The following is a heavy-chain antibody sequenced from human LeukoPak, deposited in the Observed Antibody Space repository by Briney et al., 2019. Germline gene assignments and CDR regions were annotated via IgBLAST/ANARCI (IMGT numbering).Heavy chain of an antibody. CDR2: IIPIFGTA. Sequence: ASVKVSCTASGGTFSSYAISWVRQAPGQGLEWMGGIIPIFGTANDAQKFQGRVTITADESTSTAYMELSSLRSEDTAVYYCARDLQYSSSWYDPNVPKNWFDPWGQGTLVTVSS. CDR1: GGTFSSYA. V-gene: IGHV1-69*13. CDR3: ARDLQYSSSWYDPNVPKNWFDP. J-gene: IGHJ5*02. D-gene: IGHD6-13*01.